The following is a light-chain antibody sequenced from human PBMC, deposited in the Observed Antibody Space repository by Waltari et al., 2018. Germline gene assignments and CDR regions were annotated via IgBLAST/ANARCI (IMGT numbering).Light chain of an antibody. CDR1: NSNIGNNY. CDR3: GSLDSSLSAAGV. CDR2: DDN. J-gene: IGLJ3*02. V-gene: IGLV1-51*01. Sequence: VSAAPGQKVTISCSGGNSNIGNNYVSWYQKFPGRAPRLIIFDDNQRPSGIPDRFSGSKSGTSATLAITGLQSGDEADYYCGSLDSSLSAAGVFGGGTRLTVL.